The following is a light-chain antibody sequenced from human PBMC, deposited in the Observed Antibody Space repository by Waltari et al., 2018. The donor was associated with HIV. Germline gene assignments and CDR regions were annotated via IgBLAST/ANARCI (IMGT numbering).Light chain of an antibody. CDR2: DAS. J-gene: IGKJ4*01. Sequence: VSAFVGDEITITCRASQGIDNGLAWYQQKPGEAPKLLIYDASRLQSGVPLRFTGTGSGTDFTLTISGLQPDDFAVYSCQQAHSFPHTFGGGTQVE. CDR3: QQAHSFPHT. V-gene: IGKV1-12*01. CDR1: QGIDNG.